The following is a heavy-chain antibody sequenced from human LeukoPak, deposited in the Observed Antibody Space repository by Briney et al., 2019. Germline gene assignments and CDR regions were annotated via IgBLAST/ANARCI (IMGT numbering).Heavy chain of an antibody. CDR2: INHSGST. CDR1: GGSFSGYY. D-gene: IGHD6-13*01. J-gene: IGHJ3*02. CDR3: ARGGTPEYSSSWYRSLGAFDI. V-gene: IGHV4-34*01. Sequence: SETLSLTRAVYGGSFSGYYWSWIRQPPGKGLEWIGEINHSGSTNYNPSLKSRVTISVDTSKNQFSLKLSSVTAADTAVYYCARGGTPEYSSSWYRSLGAFDIWGQGTMVTVSS.